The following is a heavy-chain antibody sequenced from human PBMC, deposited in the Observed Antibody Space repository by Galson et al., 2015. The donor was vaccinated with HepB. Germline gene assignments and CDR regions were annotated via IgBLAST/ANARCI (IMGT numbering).Heavy chain of an antibody. CDR2: INQDGRDD. CDR3: ARHRKPPTMSPGWFDP. Sequence: SLRLSCAASGFTFRDYYMNWVRQAPGKGLEWLATINQDGRDDSYVDSVKGRFTISRDNAKNSLFLRMNSLRAEDTAIYYCARHRKPPTMSPGWFDPWGQGTLVTVSS. J-gene: IGHJ5*02. CDR1: GFTFRDYY. V-gene: IGHV3-7*03. D-gene: IGHD3-22*01.